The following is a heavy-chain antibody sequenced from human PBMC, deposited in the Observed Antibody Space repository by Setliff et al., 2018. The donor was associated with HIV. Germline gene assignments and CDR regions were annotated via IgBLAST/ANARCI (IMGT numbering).Heavy chain of an antibody. CDR2: INSDGSST. CDR3: ARGGSNSWSPFDY. V-gene: IGHV3-74*01. Sequence: HPGGSLRLSCAASGFTFSGYWMHWVRQAPGKGLVWVSRINSDGSSTTYAVSVKGRFTISRDNAKNTLYLQMNSLRAEDTAVYYCARGGSNSWSPFDYWGQGTLVTVS. J-gene: IGHJ4*02. CDR1: GFTFSGYW. D-gene: IGHD6-13*01.